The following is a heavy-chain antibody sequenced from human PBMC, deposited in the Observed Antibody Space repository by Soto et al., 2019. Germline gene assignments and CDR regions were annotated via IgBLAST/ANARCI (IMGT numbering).Heavy chain of an antibody. J-gene: IGHJ4*02. Sequence: QVQLVQSGAEVKKPGASVKVSCKTSGYDFFKYNMHWVRQAPGQGLEWMGVINPNGGYTRHAQKFQGSVIMTRDTSSKIVYMEVSGLTSADSAMYYCTRAESDVVILPDVRPLFHLWGQGALVTVSS. CDR2: INPNGGYT. V-gene: IGHV1-46*01. D-gene: IGHD2-21*02. CDR3: TRAESDVVILPDVRPLFHL. CDR1: GYDFFKYN.